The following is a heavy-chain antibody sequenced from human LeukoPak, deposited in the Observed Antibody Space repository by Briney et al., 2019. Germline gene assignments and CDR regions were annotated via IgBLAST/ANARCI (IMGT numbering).Heavy chain of an antibody. V-gene: IGHV3-23*01. D-gene: IGHD3-9*01. CDR1: GFTFSSYA. J-gene: IGHJ4*02. CDR2: ISGSGGST. Sequence: GGSLRLSCAASGFTFSSYAMSWVRQAPGEGLEWVSAISGSGGSTYYADSVKGRFTISRDNSKNTLYLQMNSLRAEDTAVYYCAKDTAGLYYDILTGYYLDYWGQGTLVTVSS. CDR3: AKDTAGLYYDILTGYYLDY.